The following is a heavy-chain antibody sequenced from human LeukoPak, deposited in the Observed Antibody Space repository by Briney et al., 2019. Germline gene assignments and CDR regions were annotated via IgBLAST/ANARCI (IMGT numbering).Heavy chain of an antibody. Sequence: SETLSLTCAVYGGSFSGYYWSWIRQPPGKGLEWIGEINHSGSTNYNPSLKSRVTISVDTSKNQFSLKLSSVTAADTAVYYCARGQVGTVTVDYWGQGTLVTVSS. D-gene: IGHD4-17*01. V-gene: IGHV4-34*01. CDR2: INHSGST. CDR3: ARGQVGTVTVDY. J-gene: IGHJ4*02. CDR1: GGSFSGYY.